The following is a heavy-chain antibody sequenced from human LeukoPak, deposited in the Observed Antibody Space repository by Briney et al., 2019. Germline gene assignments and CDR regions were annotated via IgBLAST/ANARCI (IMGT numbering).Heavy chain of an antibody. CDR3: ARLPDPYSSSWIDY. V-gene: IGHV1-18*01. J-gene: IGHJ4*02. CDR1: GYTFTSYG. D-gene: IGHD6-13*01. CDR2: INPYNGNT. Sequence: ASVKVSCKASGYTFTSYGITWVRQAPGQGLEWMGWINPYNGNTNFAQKLQGRVTMTTETSTSTVYMELRSLRSDDTAVYYCARLPDPYSSSWIDYWGQGTLVTVFS.